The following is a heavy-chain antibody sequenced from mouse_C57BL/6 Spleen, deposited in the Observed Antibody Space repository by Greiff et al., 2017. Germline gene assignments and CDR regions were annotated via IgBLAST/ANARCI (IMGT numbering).Heavy chain of an antibody. J-gene: IGHJ1*03. V-gene: IGHV7-3*01. CDR3: ARLPYDYGSSNWYFDV. Sequence: EVKLMESGGGLVQPGGSLSLSCAASGFTFTDYYMSWVRQPPGKALEWLGFLRNKANGYTTEYSASVTGRFTISRDNSQSILYLQMNALRAEDSATYYCARLPYDYGSSNWYFDVWGTGTTVTVSS. CDR1: GFTFTDYY. D-gene: IGHD1-1*01. CDR2: LRNKANGYTT.